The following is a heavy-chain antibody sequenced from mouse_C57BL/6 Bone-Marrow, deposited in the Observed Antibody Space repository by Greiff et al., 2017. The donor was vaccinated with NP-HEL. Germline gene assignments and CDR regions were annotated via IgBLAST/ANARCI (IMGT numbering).Heavy chain of an antibody. Sequence: VKLQESGAELVRPGTSVKMSCKASGYTFTNYWIGWAKQRPGHGLEWIGDIYPGGGYTNYNEKFKGKATLTADKSSSTAYMQFSSLTSEDSAIYYCARHGSSYRFAYWGQGTLVTVSA. CDR2: IYPGGGYT. D-gene: IGHD1-1*01. CDR3: ARHGSSYRFAY. CDR1: GYTFTNYW. J-gene: IGHJ3*01. V-gene: IGHV1-63*01.